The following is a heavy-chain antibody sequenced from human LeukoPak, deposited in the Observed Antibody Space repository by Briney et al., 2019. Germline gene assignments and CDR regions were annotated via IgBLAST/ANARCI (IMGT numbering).Heavy chain of an antibody. Sequence: GGSLRLSCAASGFTFSSWYMYWVRQRPGKGLEWLCRITSDGTTSYYADSVRGRFTISRDNAKNTLYLQMNSLTDEDAAVYYCTSPKPDYWGQGTLVTVSS. J-gene: IGHJ4*02. CDR3: TSPKPDY. V-gene: IGHV3-74*01. CDR2: ITSDGTTS. CDR1: GFTFSSWY.